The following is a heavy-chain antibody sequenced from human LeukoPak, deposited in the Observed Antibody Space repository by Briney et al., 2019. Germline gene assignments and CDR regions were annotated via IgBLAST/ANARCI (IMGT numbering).Heavy chain of an antibody. V-gene: IGHV4-59*01. D-gene: IGHD5-18*01. J-gene: IGHJ5*02. Sequence: SETLSLTCTVSGGSISSYYWSWIRQPPGKGLEWIGNIYYSGSTNYNPSLKSRVTISVDTSKNQFSLKLSSVTAADTAVYYCAGTGIQLWSPYNPWGQGTPVTVSS. CDR2: IYYSGST. CDR3: AGTGIQLWSPYNP. CDR1: GGSISSYY.